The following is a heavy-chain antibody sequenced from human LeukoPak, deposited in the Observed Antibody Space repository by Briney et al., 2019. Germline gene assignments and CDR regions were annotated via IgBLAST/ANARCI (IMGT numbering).Heavy chain of an antibody. V-gene: IGHV1-69*04. Sequence: ASVKVSCKTSVYTFITYGICWVRQAPGQGLEWRGRVIPTLDIAHYAQKFQGRVTFNADKSTSTAYMELSSLRSEDTAVYFCARVFYHDSSPYFARSIPTTDYWGQGTLVTVSS. CDR2: VIPTLDIA. CDR3: ARVFYHDSSPYFARSIPTTDY. J-gene: IGHJ4*02. CDR1: VYTFITYG. D-gene: IGHD3-22*01.